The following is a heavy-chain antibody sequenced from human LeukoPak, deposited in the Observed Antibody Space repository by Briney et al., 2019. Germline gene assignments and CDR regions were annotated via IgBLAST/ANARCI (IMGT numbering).Heavy chain of an antibody. V-gene: IGHV4-59*08. CDR3: ASSIAAAGYPPDYYYYGMDV. CDR2: IYYSGST. D-gene: IGHD6-13*01. Sequence: SETLSITCTVSGGSISSYYWSWIRQPPGKGLEWIGYIYYSGSTNYNPSLKSRVTISVDTSKNQFSLKLSSVTAADTAVYYCASSIAAAGYPPDYYYYGMDVWGQGTTVTVSS. CDR1: GGSISSYY. J-gene: IGHJ6*02.